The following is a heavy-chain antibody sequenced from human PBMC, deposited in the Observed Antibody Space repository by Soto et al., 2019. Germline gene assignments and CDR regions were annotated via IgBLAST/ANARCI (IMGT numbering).Heavy chain of an antibody. CDR1: GFTFSNAW. J-gene: IGHJ6*02. CDR2: IKSKTDGGTT. V-gene: IGHV3-15*07. D-gene: IGHD1-26*01. CDR3: STDRRLVGGTTRNQYYSGMDI. Sequence: EEQLVESGGGLVKPGGSLRLSCAASGFTFSNAWMNWVRQAPGKGLEWVGRIKSKTDGGTTEYPAPAKGIFTISRDDSKNTLYLQMTSLKIEDTAVYFCSTDRRLVGGTTRNQYYSGMDIWGQGTTVTVSS.